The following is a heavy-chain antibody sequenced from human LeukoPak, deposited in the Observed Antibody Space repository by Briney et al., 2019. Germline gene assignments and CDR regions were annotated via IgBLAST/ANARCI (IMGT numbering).Heavy chain of an antibody. CDR1: GFTFSSYG. Sequence: GTSLRLSCAASGFTFSSYGMHWVRQAPGKGLEWVAVISYDGSNKYYADSVKGRFTISRDNSKNTLYLQMNSLRAEDTAVYYCAKDPGRCSSTSCYVNYWGQGTLVTVSS. CDR2: ISYDGSNK. V-gene: IGHV3-30*18. J-gene: IGHJ4*02. D-gene: IGHD2-2*01. CDR3: AKDPGRCSSTSCYVNY.